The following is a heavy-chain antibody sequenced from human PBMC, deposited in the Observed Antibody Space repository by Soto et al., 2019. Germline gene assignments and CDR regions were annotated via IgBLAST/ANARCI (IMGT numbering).Heavy chain of an antibody. V-gene: IGHV3-33*01. CDR3: ARWGNWKVADY. D-gene: IGHD3-16*01. J-gene: IGHJ4*02. CDR2: IWYDGSNK. Sequence: QVQLVESGGGVVQPGGSLRLSCAASGFTFSSHGMHWVRQAPGKGLDWVAVIWYDGSNKYYADSVKGRFTISRDNSKNMWYLEMNSLRAEDTAVYYCARWGNWKVADYWGQGTLVTVSS. CDR1: GFTFSSHG.